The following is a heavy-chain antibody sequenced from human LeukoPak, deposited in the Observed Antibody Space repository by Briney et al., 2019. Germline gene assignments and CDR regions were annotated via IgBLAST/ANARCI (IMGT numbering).Heavy chain of an antibody. CDR2: ISASAAGT. J-gene: IGHJ6*03. CDR3: AKGTKYYGSGTIFYYMDV. Sequence: GGSLRLSRAASGFTFSSYAMSWVRQAPGKGLEWVSAISASAAGTYYTESAKGRFTISRDNSKNTLYLQMNSLRAEDTAVYYCAKGTKYYGSGTIFYYMDVWGKGTTVTVSS. D-gene: IGHD3-10*01. V-gene: IGHV3-23*01. CDR1: GFTFSSYA.